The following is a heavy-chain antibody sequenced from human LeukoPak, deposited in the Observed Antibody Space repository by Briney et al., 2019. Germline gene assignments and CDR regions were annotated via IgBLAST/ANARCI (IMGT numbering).Heavy chain of an antibody. D-gene: IGHD3/OR15-3a*01. CDR1: GYSFTSYW. V-gene: IGHV5-51*01. J-gene: IGHJ5*02. Sequence: GESLKISXKGSGYSFTSYWIGWVRQKPGKGLEWMGIIYPGDSDTRYSPSFQGQVTISADKSISTAYLQWSNLKASDTAMYYCARRLPGLAAGGNWFDPWGQGTLVTVSS. CDR3: ARRLPGLAAGGNWFDP. CDR2: IYPGDSDT.